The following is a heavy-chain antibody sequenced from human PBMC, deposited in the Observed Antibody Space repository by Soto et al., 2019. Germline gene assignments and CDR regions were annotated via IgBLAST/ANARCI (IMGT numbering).Heavy chain of an antibody. CDR1: GGTFTTYT. CDR3: ARRLDDRADAALDV. Sequence: QVQLVQSGAEVRKPGSSVKVSCKTSGGTFTTYTIYWVRQAPGQGLEWMGRVIPLFGTTKYAQNFQDRVTITAEESTSTAYLELTSLRSEDTAVYYCARRLDDRADAALDVWGEGTAVTVSA. D-gene: IGHD6-25*01. V-gene: IGHV1-69*18. J-gene: IGHJ3*01. CDR2: VIPLFGTT.